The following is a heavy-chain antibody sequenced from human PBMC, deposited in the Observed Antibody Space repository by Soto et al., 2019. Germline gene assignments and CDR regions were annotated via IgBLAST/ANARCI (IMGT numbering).Heavy chain of an antibody. J-gene: IGHJ4*02. CDR3: ARYHCTSGTCNYFDQ. D-gene: IGHD2-8*01. Sequence: PSETLSLTCSVSGGSISGYYWSWIRQTPGKGLEWIGSIFYTGVTTYNPSLESRVSFSVATSNNHFSLNLKSVTAADTAVYYCARYHCTSGTCNYFDQWGQGTLVTVS. V-gene: IGHV4-59*01. CDR2: IFYTGVT. CDR1: GGSISGYY.